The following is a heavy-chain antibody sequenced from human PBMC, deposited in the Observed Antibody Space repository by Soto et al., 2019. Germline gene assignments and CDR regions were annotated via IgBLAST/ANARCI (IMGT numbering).Heavy chain of an antibody. V-gene: IGHV4-39*01. J-gene: IGHJ4*02. D-gene: IGHD6-19*01. CDR1: GGSIRSSSYY. CDR2: IYYSGST. Sequence: PSETLSLTCTVSGGSIRSSSYYWGWIRQPPGKGLEWIGSIYYSGSTYYNPSLKSRVTISVDTSKNQFSLKLSSVTAADTAVYYCARHRFSVVGHYWGQGTLVTVSS. CDR3: ARHRFSVVGHY.